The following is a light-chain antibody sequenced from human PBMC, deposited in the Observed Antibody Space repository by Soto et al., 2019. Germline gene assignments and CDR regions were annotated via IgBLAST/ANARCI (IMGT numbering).Light chain of an antibody. V-gene: IGKV3-15*01. CDR2: RAS. Sequence: MTQSPATVSVSPLESGTLXWKASQNIYYNVAWYQHRPGQAPRLLIYRASTRAPGVPARFSASGSGTDFTLTISDVQPEDFALYYCHQRQSWPRTFGQGTKVDI. J-gene: IGKJ1*01. CDR1: QNIYYN. CDR3: HQRQSWPRT.